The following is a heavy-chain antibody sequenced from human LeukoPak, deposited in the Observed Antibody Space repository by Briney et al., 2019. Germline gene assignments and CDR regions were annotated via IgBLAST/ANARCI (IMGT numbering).Heavy chain of an antibody. Sequence: TSETLSLTCTVSGGSISSGDYYWSWIRQPPGKGLEWIGYIYYSGSTYYNPSLKSRVTISVDTSKNQFSLKLSSVTAADTAIYYCARAPLDCSGGSCYYWYFDLWGRGTLVTVPS. D-gene: IGHD2-15*01. CDR3: ARAPLDCSGGSCYYWYFDL. CDR2: IYYSGST. V-gene: IGHV4-30-4*08. CDR1: GGSISSGDYY. J-gene: IGHJ2*01.